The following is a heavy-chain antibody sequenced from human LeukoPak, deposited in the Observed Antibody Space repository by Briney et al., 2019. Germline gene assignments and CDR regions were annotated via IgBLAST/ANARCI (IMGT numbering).Heavy chain of an antibody. CDR1: GFTFSRSA. CDR2: ISDDGSNK. Sequence: PGGSLRLSCAVSGFTFSRSAMHWVRQAPGEGLEWVAVISDDGSNKYYADSVKGRFTISRDNAKNSLYLQMNSLRAEDTALYHCAREDTMTFDIWGQGTMVTVSS. V-gene: IGHV3-30*04. J-gene: IGHJ3*02. D-gene: IGHD3-22*01. CDR3: AREDTMTFDI.